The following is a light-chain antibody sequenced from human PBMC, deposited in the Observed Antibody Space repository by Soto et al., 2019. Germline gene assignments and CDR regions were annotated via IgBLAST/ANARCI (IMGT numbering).Light chain of an antibody. J-gene: IGLJ1*01. CDR3: SSYAGSANPDV. CDR2: DDN. V-gene: IGLV1-51*01. CDR1: SSNIGGNS. Sequence: QSVLMQPPSVSAAPGQKGTISCSGSSSNIGGNSVXXYRQLPGTAPKLLIYDDNKRPSVIPDRFPGSKSRNTASLTVSGLQAEDEADYYCSSYAGSANPDVFGTGT.